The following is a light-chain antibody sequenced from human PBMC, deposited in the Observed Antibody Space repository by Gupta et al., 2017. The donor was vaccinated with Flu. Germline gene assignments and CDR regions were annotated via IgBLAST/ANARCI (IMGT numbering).Light chain of an antibody. CDR2: EGS. CDR3: SSYASSDIYV. V-gene: IGLV2-23*01. Sequence: QSALTQPASVSGSLGQAITISCTGTGSDIGTHKFVSWYQQHAGKVHKLMIYEGSKRPAGVASRFSGSKSGNTASLTISGLQADDEADYCCSSYASSDIYVFGSGTRVTVL. J-gene: IGLJ1*01. CDR1: GSDIGTHKF.